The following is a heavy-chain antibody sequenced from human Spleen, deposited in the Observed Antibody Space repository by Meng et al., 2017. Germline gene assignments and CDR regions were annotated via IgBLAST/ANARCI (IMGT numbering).Heavy chain of an antibody. V-gene: IGHV4-38-2*02. CDR3: ARDNGIVVVPAADRDFDY. CDR2: IYHSGST. CDR1: GYSISSGYY. Sequence: SETLSLTCTVSGYSISSGYYWGWIRQPPGKGLEWIGSIYHSGSTYYNPSLKSRVTISVDTSKNQFSLKLSSVTAADTAVYYYARDNGIVVVPAADRDFDYWGQGTLVTVSS. D-gene: IGHD2-2*01. J-gene: IGHJ4*02.